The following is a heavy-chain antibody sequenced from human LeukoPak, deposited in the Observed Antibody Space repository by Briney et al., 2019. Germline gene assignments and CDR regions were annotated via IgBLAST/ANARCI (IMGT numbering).Heavy chain of an antibody. CDR1: GYTFTSYG. Sequence: ASVKVSCKASGYTFTSYGISWVRQAPGQGLEWMGWISAYNGNTNYAQKLQGRVTITADKSTSTAYMELSSLRSEDTAVYYCARDLGYMVRGVMDWFDPWGQGTLVTVSS. D-gene: IGHD3-10*01. CDR3: ARDLGYMVRGVMDWFDP. V-gene: IGHV1-18*01. J-gene: IGHJ5*02. CDR2: ISAYNGNT.